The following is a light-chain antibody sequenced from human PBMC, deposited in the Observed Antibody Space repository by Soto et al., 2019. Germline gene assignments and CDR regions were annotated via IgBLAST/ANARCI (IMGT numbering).Light chain of an antibody. V-gene: IGKV3-11*01. CDR3: QQRHSWPLT. J-gene: IGKJ4*01. Sequence: EIVLTQSPATLSLSPGERATLSCRASQSVSSDLAWYQQKPGQAPRLLIYDVSDRATGVPARFSGSGSGTDFTLTICSLEPEDYALYYRQQRHSWPLTFGGGTKVEIK. CDR1: QSVSSD. CDR2: DVS.